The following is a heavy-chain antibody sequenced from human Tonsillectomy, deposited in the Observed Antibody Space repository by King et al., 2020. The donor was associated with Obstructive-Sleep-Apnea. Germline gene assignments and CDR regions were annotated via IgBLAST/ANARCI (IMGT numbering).Heavy chain of an antibody. CDR3: AKDTAEIGFDY. Sequence: EQLVQSGGGVVQPGGSLRLSCAASGFTFSSYGMHWVRQAPGKGLEWVAFIWSDRSNKYYADSVKGRFTISRANSKNTLYLQMNSLRAEDTAVYYCAKDTAEIGFDYWGQGTLVTVSS. CDR1: GFTFSSYG. V-gene: IGHV3-30*02. J-gene: IGHJ4*02. CDR2: IWSDRSNK.